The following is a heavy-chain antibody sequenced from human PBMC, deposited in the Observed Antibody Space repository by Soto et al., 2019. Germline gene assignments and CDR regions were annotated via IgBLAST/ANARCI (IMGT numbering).Heavy chain of an antibody. V-gene: IGHV3-53*01. D-gene: IGHD5-12*01. Sequence: EVQVVESGGGLIQPGGSLRLSCEVSGFSVTANYMSWVRQAPGKGLEWVSVIYSGGSTYYIDSVKGRFSISRDISKTTRYLQMNSLSAEDTAVYYCHGYGYWGQGTLVTVSS. CDR3: HGYGY. CDR1: GFSVTANY. J-gene: IGHJ4*02. CDR2: IYSGGST.